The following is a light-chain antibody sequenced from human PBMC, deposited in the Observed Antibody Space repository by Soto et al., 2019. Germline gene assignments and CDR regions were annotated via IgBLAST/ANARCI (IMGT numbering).Light chain of an antibody. Sequence: QSVLTQPPSVSGARGQRVTISCTGSSSNIGAGYDVHWYQQLPGTAPKLLIYGNSNRPSGVPDRFSGSKSGTSASLAITGLQAEDEADYYCQSYDSSLSGSVFGGGTKHTFL. V-gene: IGLV1-40*01. CDR2: GNS. J-gene: IGLJ2*01. CDR1: SSNIGAGYD. CDR3: QSYDSSLSGSV.